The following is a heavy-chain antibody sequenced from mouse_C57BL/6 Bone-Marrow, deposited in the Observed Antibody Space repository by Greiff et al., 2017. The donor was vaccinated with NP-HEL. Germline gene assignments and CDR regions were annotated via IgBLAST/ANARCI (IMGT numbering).Heavy chain of an antibody. CDR2: IHPNSGST. Sequence: QVQLKQPGAELVKPGASVQLSCKASGYTFTSYWMHWVKQRPGQGLEWIGMIHPNSGSTNYNEKFKSKATLTVGKSSSTAYMQLSSLTSEDSAVYYCARGLLWLRRRDYYAMDYWGQGTSVTVSS. V-gene: IGHV1-64*01. CDR1: GYTFTSYW. J-gene: IGHJ4*01. D-gene: IGHD2-2*01. CDR3: ARGLLWLRRRDYYAMDY.